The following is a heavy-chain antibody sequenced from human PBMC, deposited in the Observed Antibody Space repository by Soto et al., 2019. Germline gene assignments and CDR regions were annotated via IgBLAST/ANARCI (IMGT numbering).Heavy chain of an antibody. Sequence: SATLSLTCTVSGGSISSYYWSWIRQPPGKGLEWIGYIYYSGSTNYNPSLKSRVTISVDTSKNQFSLKLRSDDTAVYYCARDWSATVTTAAFDIWGQGTMVTVSS. V-gene: IGHV4-59*01. CDR3: ARDWSATVTTAAFDI. CDR1: GGSISSYY. J-gene: IGHJ3*02. D-gene: IGHD4-17*01. CDR2: IYYSGST.